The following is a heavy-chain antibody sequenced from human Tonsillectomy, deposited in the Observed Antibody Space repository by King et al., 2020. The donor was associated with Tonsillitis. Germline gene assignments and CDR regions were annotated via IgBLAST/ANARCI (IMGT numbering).Heavy chain of an antibody. CDR2: ISYDGRNK. CDR3: ASLRIQLWLLESDFDY. V-gene: IGHV3-30*04. CDR1: GFTFSTYA. J-gene: IGHJ4*02. Sequence: VQLVESGGGVVQPGRSLRLSCAASGFTFSTYAMHWVRQAPGKGLEWVAVISYDGRNKYYADSVKGRVTISRDNSKNTLYLQMNSLRAEDTAVYYCASLRIQLWLLESDFDYWGQGTLVTVSS. D-gene: IGHD5-18*01.